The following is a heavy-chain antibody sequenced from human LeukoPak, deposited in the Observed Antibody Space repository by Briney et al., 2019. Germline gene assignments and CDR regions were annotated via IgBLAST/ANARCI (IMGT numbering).Heavy chain of an antibody. Sequence: PGGSLRLSCAPSGFTFSRYAMNWVRQAPGKGLEWVSIISNSGDSTIYADSVKGRFTTSRDNSKNTLYLQMNSLRAEDTAVYYCAKSGLNRFDSWGQGTLVTVSS. J-gene: IGHJ4*02. V-gene: IGHV3-23*01. CDR3: AKSGLNRFDS. D-gene: IGHD2-15*01. CDR1: GFTFSRYA. CDR2: ISNSGDST.